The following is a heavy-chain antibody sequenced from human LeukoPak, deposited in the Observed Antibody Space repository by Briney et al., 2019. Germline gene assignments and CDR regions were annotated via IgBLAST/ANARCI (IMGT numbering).Heavy chain of an antibody. CDR1: GFTFRYYA. D-gene: IGHD3-9*01. Sequence: GGSLRLSCAASGFTFRYYAMSWVRQAPGKGLEWVSAITGSGGTKWYPDSVRGHFTISRDNTKNTLYLQMNSLGGADTAVYYCTKWEDYDGLTGYYDSDCWGQGTLVTVSS. CDR2: ITGSGGTK. J-gene: IGHJ1*01. V-gene: IGHV3-23*01. CDR3: TKWEDYDGLTGYYDSDC.